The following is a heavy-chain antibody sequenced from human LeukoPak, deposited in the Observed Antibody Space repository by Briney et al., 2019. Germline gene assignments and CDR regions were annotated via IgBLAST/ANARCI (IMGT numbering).Heavy chain of an antibody. CDR1: GGSLSHYY. CDR2: IYYSGST. Sequence: SETLSLTCTVSGGSLSHYYWRWIRQPPGKGLEWIGYIYYSGSTNYSPSLRSRVTISVDTSKNQFSLKLSSVTAADTAVYYCAREPIVVGTAAFDIWGQGTMVTVSS. J-gene: IGHJ3*02. V-gene: IGHV4-59*01. CDR3: AREPIVVGTAAFDI. D-gene: IGHD2-21*02.